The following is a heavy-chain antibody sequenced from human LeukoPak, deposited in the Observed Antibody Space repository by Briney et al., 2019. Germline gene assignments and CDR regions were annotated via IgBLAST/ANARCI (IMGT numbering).Heavy chain of an antibody. D-gene: IGHD3-10*01. CDR2: ISASGGST. CDR3: AKTPRRGSMVRGVAPVLGGMDV. Sequence: PGGSLRLSCAASGFTFSSYAMSWVRQAPGKGLEWVSAISASGGSTYYADSVKGRFTISRDNSKNTLYLQMNSLRAEDTAVYYCAKTPRRGSMVRGVAPVLGGMDVWGQGTTVTVSS. J-gene: IGHJ6*02. CDR1: GFTFSSYA. V-gene: IGHV3-23*01.